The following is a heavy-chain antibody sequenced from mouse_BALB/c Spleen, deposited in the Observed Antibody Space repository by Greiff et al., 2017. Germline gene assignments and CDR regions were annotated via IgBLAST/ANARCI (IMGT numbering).Heavy chain of an antibody. Sequence: EVKLMESGGGLVQPGGSLKLSCAASGFDFSRYWMSWVRQAPGKGLEWIGEINPDSSTINYTPSLKDKFIISRDNAKNTLYLQMSKVRSEDTALYYCARGDPAWFAYWGQGTLVTVSA. J-gene: IGHJ3*01. CDR3: ARGDPAWFAY. CDR2: INPDSSTI. CDR1: GFDFSRYW. D-gene: IGHD3-3*01. V-gene: IGHV4-1*02.